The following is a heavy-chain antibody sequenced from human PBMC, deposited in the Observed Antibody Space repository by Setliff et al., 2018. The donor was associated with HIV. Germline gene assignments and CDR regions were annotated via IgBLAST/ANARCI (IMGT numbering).Heavy chain of an antibody. D-gene: IGHD1-26*01. J-gene: IGHJ3*01. CDR3: ARGRIVGARVVFDV. CDR1: GFTFSSYG. V-gene: IGHV3-33*01. CDR2: IWYDGSNK. Sequence: GGSLRLSCAASGFTFSSYGMHWVRQAPGKGLEWVAVIWYDGSNKYYADSVKGRFTISRDNSKNTLYLQMNSLRAEDTAVYYCARGRIVGARVVFDVWGRGTMVTISS.